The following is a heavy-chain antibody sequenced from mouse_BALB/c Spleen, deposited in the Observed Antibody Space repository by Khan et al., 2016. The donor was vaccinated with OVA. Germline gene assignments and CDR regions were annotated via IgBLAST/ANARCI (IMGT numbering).Heavy chain of an antibody. CDR1: GYTFTNYG. V-gene: IGHV9-3-1*01. Sequence: QIQLVQSGPELKKPGETVKISCKASGYTFTNYGMNWVKQAPGKGLKWMGWINSNTGEAKYADDFKGRFAFSLDTSARTAYFQIKNLKNEDTATYLCVRGGRRAMDYWGQGTSVTVSS. CDR2: INSNTGEA. D-gene: IGHD1-1*02. J-gene: IGHJ4*01. CDR3: VRGGRRAMDY.